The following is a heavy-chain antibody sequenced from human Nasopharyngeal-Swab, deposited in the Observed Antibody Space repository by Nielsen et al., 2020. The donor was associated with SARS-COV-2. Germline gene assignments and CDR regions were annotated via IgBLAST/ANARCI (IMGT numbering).Heavy chain of an antibody. CDR3: ARALGYCSSTSCDTGENYYYYGMDV. D-gene: IGHD2-2*02. CDR2: INPNSGGT. Sequence: ASVKVSCKASGYTFTGYYMHWVRQVPGQGLEWMGWINPNSGGTNYAQKFQGWVTMTRDTSIRTAYMELSRLRSDDTAVYYCARALGYCSSTSCDTGENYYYYGMDVWGQGTTVTVSS. J-gene: IGHJ6*02. V-gene: IGHV1-2*04. CDR1: GYTFTGYY.